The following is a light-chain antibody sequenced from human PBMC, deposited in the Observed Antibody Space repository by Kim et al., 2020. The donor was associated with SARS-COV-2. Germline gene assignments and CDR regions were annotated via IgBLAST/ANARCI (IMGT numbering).Light chain of an antibody. CDR2: RDG. J-gene: IGLJ3*02. Sequence: SYELTQPLSVSVALGQTASITCGGNNMGSRSVHWYQLKPGQAPVLVLYRDGNRPSGIPERFSGSKSGNTATLTITRAQGDDEADYFCQVWDSNTSWVFGGGTQLTVL. CDR1: NMGSRS. CDR3: QVWDSNTSWV. V-gene: IGLV3-9*01.